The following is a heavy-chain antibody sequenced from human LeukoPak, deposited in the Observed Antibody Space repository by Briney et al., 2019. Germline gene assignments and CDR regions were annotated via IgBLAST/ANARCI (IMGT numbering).Heavy chain of an antibody. CDR3: ARDLGNYYGSGSQPGAFDI. J-gene: IGHJ3*02. D-gene: IGHD3-10*01. CDR1: GFTFSSYA. Sequence: GGSLRLSCAASGFTFSSYAMSWVRRAPGKGLEWVSAISGSGGSTYYADSVKGRFTISRDNPKNTLYLQMNSLRAEDTAVYYCARDLGNYYGSGSQPGAFDIWGQGTMVTVSS. V-gene: IGHV3-23*01. CDR2: ISGSGGST.